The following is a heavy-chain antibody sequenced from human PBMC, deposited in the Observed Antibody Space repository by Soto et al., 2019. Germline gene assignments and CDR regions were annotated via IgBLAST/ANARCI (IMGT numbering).Heavy chain of an antibody. CDR3: ARGLPRCSSSSCYFDL. CDR2: ISGDGRTT. D-gene: IGHD2-2*01. CDR1: GFTFSSHC. Sequence: EVQLVESGGGLVQPGGSLRLSCASSGFTFSSHCMNWVRQAPGKGLGWVSRISGDGRTTSHADSVKGRFTLARDNAKNRQCLQMTGMRVEDTDVHYCARGLPRCSSSSCYFDLLGQGILVAVS. V-gene: IGHV3-74*01. J-gene: IGHJ4*02.